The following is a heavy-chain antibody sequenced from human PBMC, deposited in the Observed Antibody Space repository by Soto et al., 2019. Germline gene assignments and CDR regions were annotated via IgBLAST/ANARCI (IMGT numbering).Heavy chain of an antibody. J-gene: IGHJ4*02. D-gene: IGHD4-4*01. CDR3: ARVGTVTTIDY. CDR2: IYYSGST. CDR1: GGSISSYY. V-gene: IGHV4-59*01. Sequence: SETLSLTCTVSGGSISSYYWSWIRQPPGKGLEWIGYIYYSGSTNYNPSLKSRVTISVDTSKNQFSLKLSSVTAADTAVHYCARVGTVTTIDYWGQGTLVTVSS.